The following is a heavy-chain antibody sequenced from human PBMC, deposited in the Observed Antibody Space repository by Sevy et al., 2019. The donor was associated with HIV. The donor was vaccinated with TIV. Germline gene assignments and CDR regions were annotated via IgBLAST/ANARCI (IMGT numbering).Heavy chain of an antibody. V-gene: IGHV3-30*18. CDR3: AKGYGDLDY. CDR1: GFTFSSYG. Sequence: GGSLRLSCAASGFTFSSYGMHWVRQAPGKGLEWVAVISYDGSNKYYADSAKGRFTISRDNSKNTLYLQMNSLRAEDTAVYSCAKGYGDLDYWGQGTLVTVSS. CDR2: ISYDGSNK. J-gene: IGHJ4*02. D-gene: IGHD4-17*01.